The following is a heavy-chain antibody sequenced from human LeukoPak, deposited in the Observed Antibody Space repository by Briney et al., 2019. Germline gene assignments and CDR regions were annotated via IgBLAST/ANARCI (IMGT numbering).Heavy chain of an antibody. CDR2: LTQFFRRT. D-gene: IGHD3-10*01. Sequence: PVKVSCKASGGSFRTYPISWVRQAPGQGLEWMGGLTQFFRRTNYTQKFQGRLTITTDESSSTAYMELSDLRSDDTAVYYCATSESGRSWDWFAPWGQGTLVTVSS. J-gene: IGHJ5*02. CDR3: ATSESGRSWDWFAP. V-gene: IGHV1-69*05. CDR1: GGSFRTYP.